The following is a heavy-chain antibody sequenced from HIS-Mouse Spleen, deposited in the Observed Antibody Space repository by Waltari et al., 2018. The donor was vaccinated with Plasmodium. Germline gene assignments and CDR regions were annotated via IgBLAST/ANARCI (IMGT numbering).Heavy chain of an antibody. J-gene: IGHJ4*02. CDR1: GGSFSGYY. Sequence: QVQLQQWGAGLLKPSETLSLTCAVYGGSFSGYYWSWIRQPTGKGLEWIGEINHSGSTHYNPSLKSRVTISVDPSKNQFSLKLSSVTAADTAVYYCASSGSGSYYYWGQGTLVTVSS. CDR3: ASSGSGSYYY. CDR2: INHSGST. D-gene: IGHD3-10*01. V-gene: IGHV4-34*01.